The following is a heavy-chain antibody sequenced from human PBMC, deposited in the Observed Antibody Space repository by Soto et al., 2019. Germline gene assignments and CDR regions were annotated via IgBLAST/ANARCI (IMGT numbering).Heavy chain of an antibody. V-gene: IGHV1-8*01. CDR1: GYTFTSYD. D-gene: IGHD6-19*01. CDR3: ARSVEWLASFDY. CDR2: MNPNSGNT. J-gene: IGHJ4*02. Sequence: QVQLVQSGAEVKKPGASVKVSCKASGYTFTSYDINWVRQATGQGLEWMGWMNPNSGNTGYAQKFQGRVTMTRNTSISTAYMELSSLRSEDTSVYYCARSVEWLASFDYWGQGTLVTVAS.